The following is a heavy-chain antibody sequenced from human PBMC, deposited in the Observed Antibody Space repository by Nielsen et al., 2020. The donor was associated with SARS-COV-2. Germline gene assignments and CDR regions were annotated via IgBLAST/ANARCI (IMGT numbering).Heavy chain of an antibody. J-gene: IGHJ6*03. Sequence: SGPTLVKPTETLTLTCTVSGFSLSNARMGVSWIRQPPGKALEWLAHIFSNDEKSYSTSLKSRLTISKDTSKSQVVLTMTNMDPVDTATYYCARIRVVRGVYHYYYMDVWGKGTTVTVSS. D-gene: IGHD3-10*01. CDR2: IFSNDEK. CDR1: GFSLSNARMG. CDR3: ARIRVVRGVYHYYYMDV. V-gene: IGHV2-26*01.